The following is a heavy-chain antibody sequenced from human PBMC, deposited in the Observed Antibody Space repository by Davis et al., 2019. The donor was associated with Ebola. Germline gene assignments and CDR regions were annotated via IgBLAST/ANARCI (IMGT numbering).Heavy chain of an antibody. V-gene: IGHV3-21*01. D-gene: IGHD2-2*01. CDR3: AREEGGYCSSTSCYVFDY. Sequence: GESLKISCAASGFTFSSYSMNWVRQAPGKGLEWVSSISSSSSYIYYADSVKGRFTISRDNAKNSLYLQMNSLRAKDTAVYYCAREEGGYCSSTSCYVFDYWGQGTLVTVSS. CDR2: ISSSSSYI. CDR1: GFTFSSYS. J-gene: IGHJ4*02.